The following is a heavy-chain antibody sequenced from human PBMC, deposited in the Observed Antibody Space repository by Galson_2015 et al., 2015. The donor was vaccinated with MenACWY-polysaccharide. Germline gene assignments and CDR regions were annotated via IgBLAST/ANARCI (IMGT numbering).Heavy chain of an antibody. D-gene: IGHD6-19*01. CDR3: AKVAVADYALDY. CDR2: VSGSGSST. Sequence: SLRLSCAASGFTFSSYAMSWVRQAPGKGLEWVPTVSGSGSSTYYADSVKGRFTISRDNSKNTLYLQMGSLRAEDTAVYYCAKVAVADYALDYWGQGTLVTVSS. J-gene: IGHJ4*02. V-gene: IGHV3-23*01. CDR1: GFTFSSYA.